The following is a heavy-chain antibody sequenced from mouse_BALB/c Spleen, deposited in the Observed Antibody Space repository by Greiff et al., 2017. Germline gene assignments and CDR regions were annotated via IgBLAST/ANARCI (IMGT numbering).Heavy chain of an antibody. CDR3: ARRGVYYGPHWYFDV. CDR1: GYTFTDYY. J-gene: IGHJ1*01. V-gene: IGHV1-77*01. CDR2: IYPGSGNT. D-gene: IGHD1-2*01. Sequence: VKLVESGAELARPGASVKLSCKASGYTFTDYYINWVKQRTGQGLEWIGEIYPGSGNTYYNEKFKGKATLTADKSSSTVYMQLSSLTSEDSAVYYCARRGVYYGPHWYFDVWGAGTTVTVSS.